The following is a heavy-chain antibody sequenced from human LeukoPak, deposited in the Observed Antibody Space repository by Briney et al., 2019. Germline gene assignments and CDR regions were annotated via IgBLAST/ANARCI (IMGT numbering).Heavy chain of an antibody. J-gene: IGHJ4*02. Sequence: GRSLRLSCAASGFTFSSYAMHWVRQAPGKGLEWVAVISYDGSNKYYADSVKGRFTISRDNSKNTLYLQMNSLRAEDTAVYYCARQRRYCSGDNCYQRTFDYWGQGTLVTVSS. CDR3: ARQRRYCSGDNCYQRTFDY. V-gene: IGHV3-30-3*01. CDR2: ISYDGSNK. CDR1: GFTFSSYA. D-gene: IGHD2-15*01.